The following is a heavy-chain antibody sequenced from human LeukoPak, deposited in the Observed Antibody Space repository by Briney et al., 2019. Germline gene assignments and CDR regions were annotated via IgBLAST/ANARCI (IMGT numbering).Heavy chain of an antibody. CDR3: ARRVKAVRGVHDAFDI. CDR2: IIPIFGTA. CDR1: GGTCSSYA. D-gene: IGHD3-10*01. Sequence: ASVKVSCKASGGTCSSYAISWVRQAPGQGLEWMGGIIPIFGTANYAQKFQGRVTITADESTSTAYMELSSLRSEDTAVYYCARRVKAVRGVHDAFDIWGQGTMVTVSS. J-gene: IGHJ3*02. V-gene: IGHV1-69*13.